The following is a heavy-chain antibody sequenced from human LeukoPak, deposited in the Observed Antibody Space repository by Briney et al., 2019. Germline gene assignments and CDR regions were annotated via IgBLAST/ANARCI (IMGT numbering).Heavy chain of an antibody. D-gene: IGHD5-12*01. CDR1: GFTFSDYY. J-gene: IGHJ6*03. V-gene: IGHV3-11*04. Sequence: PGGSLRLSCAACGFTFSDYYMSWIRQAPGKGLEWVSYISSSGSNIYYADSVKGRFTISRDNAKNSLYLQMNSLRAEDTAVYYCARVRVATTTNYYYYYMDVWGKGTTVTVS. CDR3: ARVRVATTTNYYYYYMDV. CDR2: ISSSGSNI.